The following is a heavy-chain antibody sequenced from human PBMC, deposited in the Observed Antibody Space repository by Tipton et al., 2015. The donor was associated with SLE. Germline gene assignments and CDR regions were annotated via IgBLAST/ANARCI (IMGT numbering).Heavy chain of an antibody. CDR1: GYSISSGYY. J-gene: IGHJ1*01. Sequence: TLSLTCSVSGYSISSGYYWGWIRQPPGKGLEWIGSIHHNGNTYYNPSLKSRVTISVDTSKNQFSLKLTSVTGADTAVYYCARGEIAIFGGAASFQHWGQGPLVSVSS. CDR3: ARGEIAIFGGAASFQH. V-gene: IGHV4-38-2*02. D-gene: IGHD3-3*01. CDR2: IHHNGNT.